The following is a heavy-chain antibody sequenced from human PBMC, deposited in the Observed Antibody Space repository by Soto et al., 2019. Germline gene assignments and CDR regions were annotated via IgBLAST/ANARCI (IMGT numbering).Heavy chain of an antibody. Sequence: ASVQVSCKASGYTFTSNCLSWVRQAPGKGREWMGWIGAHNVNTNYAQKSQGRVTMTTDTSTGTAYMELRSLRYDDTAVYYCARDSGDYFSGMGVWGQGTTVTVSS. J-gene: IGHJ6*02. CDR2: IGAHNVNT. V-gene: IGHV1-18*01. D-gene: IGHD4-17*01. CDR1: GYTFTSNC. CDR3: ARDSGDYFSGMGV.